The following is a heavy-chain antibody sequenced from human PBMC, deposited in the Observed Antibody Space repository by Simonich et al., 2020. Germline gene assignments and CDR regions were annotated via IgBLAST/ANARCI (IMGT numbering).Heavy chain of an antibody. CDR1: GYTFTSYG. V-gene: IGHV1-18*01. J-gene: IGHJ4*02. CDR3: ARASRGTWWYYYFDY. CDR2: ISAYNGNT. D-gene: IGHD2-15*01. Sequence: QVQLVQSGAEVKKPGASVKVSCKASGYTFTSYGLSWVGQAPGKGLEWMGWISAYNGNTTYAQKLQGRVTMTTDTSTSTAYMELRSLRSDDTAVYYCARASRGTWWYYYFDYWGQGTLVTVSS.